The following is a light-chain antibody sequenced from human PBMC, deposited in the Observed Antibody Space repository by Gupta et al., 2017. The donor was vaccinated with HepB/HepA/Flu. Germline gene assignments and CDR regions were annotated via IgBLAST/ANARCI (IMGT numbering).Light chain of an antibody. CDR3: SSNTSSSTYV. J-gene: IGLJ1*01. CDR1: SSDVGGYKY. V-gene: IGLV2-14*03. Sequence: QSALTQPASVSGSPGQSISISCTGTSSDVGGYKYVSWYQQHPGKAPKLMIYDVRNRPSGVSNRFSGSKSGNTASLTISGLQAEDEADYYCSSNTSSSTYVFGTGTKVTVL. CDR2: DVR.